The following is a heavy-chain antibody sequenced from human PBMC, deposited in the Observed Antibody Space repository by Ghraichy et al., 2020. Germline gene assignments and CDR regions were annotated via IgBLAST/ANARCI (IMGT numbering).Heavy chain of an antibody. D-gene: IGHD6-13*01. CDR1: GYTFISCD. CDR3: ARTAGHSSSWYQFDY. V-gene: IGHV1-8*01. Sequence: ASVKVSCKASGYTFISCDINWVRQATGQGLEWMGWMNPYSGKTGYTQKFQGRVSMTMNTSITPAYMELSSLTSEDTAVYYCARTAGHSSSWYQFDYWGQGTLVTVSS. J-gene: IGHJ4*02. CDR2: MNPYSGKT.